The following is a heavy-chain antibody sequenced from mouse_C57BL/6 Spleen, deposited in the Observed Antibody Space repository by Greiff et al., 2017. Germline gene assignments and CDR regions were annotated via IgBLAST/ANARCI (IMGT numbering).Heavy chain of an antibody. CDR1: GYAFSSSW. J-gene: IGHJ4*01. CDR2: IYPGDGDT. V-gene: IGHV1-82*01. Sequence: QVQLQQSGPELVKPGASVKISCKVSGYAFSSSWMNWVKQRPGKGLEWIGRIYPGDGDTNYNGKFKGKATLTADESSSTAYMQLSSLTSEDSAVYFCASYSNYEKEYAMDYWGQGTSVTVSS. CDR3: ASYSNYEKEYAMDY. D-gene: IGHD2-5*01.